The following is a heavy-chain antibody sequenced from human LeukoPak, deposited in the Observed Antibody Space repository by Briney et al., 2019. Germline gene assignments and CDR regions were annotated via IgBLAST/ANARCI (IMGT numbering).Heavy chain of an antibody. V-gene: IGHV4-4*07. CDR3: ARSGGSGFQLDS. Sequence: PSETLSLACTVSGGSIGPYYWSWLRQPAGKALEWIGRSYTTGSTNYTPSLKSRVTMSLETSKNQFSLKLSSVTAADTAVYYCARSGGSGFQLDSWGQGTLVTVSS. CDR1: GGSIGPYY. J-gene: IGHJ4*02. CDR2: SYTTGST. D-gene: IGHD3-16*01.